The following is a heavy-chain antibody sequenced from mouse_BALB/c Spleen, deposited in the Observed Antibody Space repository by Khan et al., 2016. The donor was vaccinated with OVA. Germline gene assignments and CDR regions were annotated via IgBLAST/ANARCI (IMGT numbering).Heavy chain of an antibody. CDR1: GFNIKDTY. Sequence: VQLQPSGAEFVKPGASVKLSCTASGFNIKDTYIHWVKQRPEQGLEWIGRIDPANGKTNYDPKFQGKATITADTSSNTAYLHLSSLTSEDTVVYYCTHSLLLSAMAYSGQGTSVTVSS. V-gene: IGHV14-3*02. CDR3: THSLLLSAMAY. J-gene: IGHJ4*01. D-gene: IGHD1-2*01. CDR2: IDPANGKT.